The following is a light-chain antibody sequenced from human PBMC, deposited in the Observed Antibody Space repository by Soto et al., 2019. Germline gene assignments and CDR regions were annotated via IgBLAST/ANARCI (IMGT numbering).Light chain of an antibody. Sequence: EIVMTQSPATLSVSAGERATLSCRASQSVSSNLAWYQQKPGQAPRLLIYGASTRATGIPARFSGSGSGTEFTLTISSLQSEDFAVYSCQQYNNWPLTFGGGTKVDIK. J-gene: IGKJ4*01. CDR3: QQYNNWPLT. V-gene: IGKV3-15*01. CDR2: GAS. CDR1: QSVSSN.